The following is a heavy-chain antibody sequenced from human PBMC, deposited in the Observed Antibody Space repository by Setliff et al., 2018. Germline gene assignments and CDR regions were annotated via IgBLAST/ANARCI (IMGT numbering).Heavy chain of an antibody. V-gene: IGHV1-69*13. CDR2: INPIFGTA. Sequence: SVKVSCKASGYTFTGHYIHWVRQAPGQGLEWMGWINPIFGTANYAQKFQGRVTITADESTSTAYMELDSLRSEDTAVYYCARSPAVLGIVYLDPWGQGTLVTVSS. CDR3: ARSPAVLGIVYLDP. D-gene: IGHD2-15*01. CDR1: GYTFTGHY. J-gene: IGHJ5*02.